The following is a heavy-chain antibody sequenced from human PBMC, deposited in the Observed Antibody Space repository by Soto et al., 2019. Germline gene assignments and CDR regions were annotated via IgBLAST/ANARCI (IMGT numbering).Heavy chain of an antibody. CDR1: GFTFSSYA. D-gene: IGHD2-2*01. J-gene: IGHJ5*02. Sequence: EVQLLESGGGLVQPGGSLRLSCAASGFTFSSYAMSWVRQAPGKGLEWVSAISGSGGSTYYADSVKGRFTISRDNSKNTLYLQMNSLRAEDTALYYCAKDRVPAAMPAYGGWFDPWGQGTLVTFSS. CDR3: AKDRVPAAMPAYGGWFDP. CDR2: ISGSGGST. V-gene: IGHV3-23*01.